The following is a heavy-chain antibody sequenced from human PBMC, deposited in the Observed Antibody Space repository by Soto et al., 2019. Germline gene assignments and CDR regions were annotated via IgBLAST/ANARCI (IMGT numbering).Heavy chain of an antibody. J-gene: IGHJ4*02. Sequence: SETLCLTCTVSGGSISSSSYYWGWIRQPPGKGLEWIGSIYYSGSTYYNPSLKSRVTISVDTSKNQFSLKLSSVTAADTAVYYCARLYDYIWGSYPREYYFDYWGQGTLVT. D-gene: IGHD3-16*02. CDR1: GGSISSSSYY. CDR3: ARLYDYIWGSYPREYYFDY. V-gene: IGHV4-39*01. CDR2: IYYSGST.